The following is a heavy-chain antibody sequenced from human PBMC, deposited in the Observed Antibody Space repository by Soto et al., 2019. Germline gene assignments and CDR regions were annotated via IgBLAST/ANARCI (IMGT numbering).Heavy chain of an antibody. CDR1: GYIFTSYG. J-gene: IGHJ5*01. V-gene: IGHV1-18*01. CDR2: ISAYNGHT. D-gene: IGHD1-26*01. CDR3: VRNSSSWYDS. Sequence: QVQLVQSGVEVKKPGASVKVSCKASGYIFTSYGISWVRQAPGQGLEWMGWISAYNGHTNYAQKLQGRATMTTDTSTNTAYMELRSLRSDDTAVYYCVRNSSSWYDSWGQGTLVTVSS.